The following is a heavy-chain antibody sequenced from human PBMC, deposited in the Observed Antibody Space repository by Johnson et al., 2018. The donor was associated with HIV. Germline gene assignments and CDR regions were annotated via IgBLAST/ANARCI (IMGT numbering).Heavy chain of an antibody. D-gene: IGHD3-16*01. CDR2: ISYDGSNK. J-gene: IGHJ3*01. CDR1: GFTFSSYA. V-gene: IGHV3-30*04. Sequence: QVQLVESGGDLVQPGGSLRLSCAASGFTFSSYAMHWVRQAPGKGLEWVAVISYDGSNKYYADSVKGRFTISRDNSKNTLHLQMNGLRAEDTAVYYCVRRANVGTSVWGDFDLWGQGTMATVSS. CDR3: VRRANVGTSVWGDFDL.